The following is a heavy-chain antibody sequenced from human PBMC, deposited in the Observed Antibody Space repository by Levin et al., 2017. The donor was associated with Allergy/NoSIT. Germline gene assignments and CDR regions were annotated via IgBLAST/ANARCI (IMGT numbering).Heavy chain of an antibody. CDR3: AKDLGSSWYAEWFDP. CDR1: GFTFSSYA. V-gene: IGHV3-23*01. J-gene: IGHJ5*02. D-gene: IGHD6-13*01. CDR2: ISGSGGST. Sequence: GESLKISCAASGFTFSSYAMSWVRQAPGKGLEWVSAISGSGGSTYYADSVKGRFTISRDNSKNTLYLQMNSLRAEDTAVYYCAKDLGSSWYAEWFDPWGQGTLVTVSS.